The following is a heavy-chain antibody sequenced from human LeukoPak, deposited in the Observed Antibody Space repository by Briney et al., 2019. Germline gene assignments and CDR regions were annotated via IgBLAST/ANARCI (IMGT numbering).Heavy chain of an antibody. CDR2: IYTSGST. Sequence: SETLSLTCTVSGGSISSYYWSWIRQPAGKGLEWIGRIYTSGSTNYNPSLKSRVTISVDKSKSQFSLKLSSVTAADTAVYYCARDWFSEYQLPHKLRYYYYYMDVWGKGTTVTVSS. J-gene: IGHJ6*03. CDR1: GGSISSYY. D-gene: IGHD2-2*01. V-gene: IGHV4-4*07. CDR3: ARDWFSEYQLPHKLRYYYYYMDV.